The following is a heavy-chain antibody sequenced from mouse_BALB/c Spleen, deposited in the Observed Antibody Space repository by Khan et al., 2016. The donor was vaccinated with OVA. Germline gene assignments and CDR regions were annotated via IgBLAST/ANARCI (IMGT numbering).Heavy chain of an antibody. D-gene: IGHD1-1*01. Sequence: EVELVESGGGLVQPGGSRKLSCAASGFTFSSCGMHWVRQAPEKGLEWVAYISSGSSTIYYADTVKGRFTISRDNPKNNLFLQMTSLRSEATAMYYCVRGNYYGSSYVGYWGHGTTLTVSS. CDR1: GFTFSSCG. J-gene: IGHJ2*01. CDR3: VRGNYYGSSYVGY. CDR2: ISSGSSTI. V-gene: IGHV5-17*02.